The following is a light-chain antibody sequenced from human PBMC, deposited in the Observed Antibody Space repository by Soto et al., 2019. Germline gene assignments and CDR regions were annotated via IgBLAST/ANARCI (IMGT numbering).Light chain of an antibody. J-gene: IGKJ5*01. CDR1: QSVSNF. CDR3: QQRSNWPIT. Sequence: EVILTQSPDTLSLSPGEITTLSCRASQSVSNFLAWYQQKPGQAPRLLIYDTSTRATGIPARFSGSGSGTDFTLTINNLDPEDFAVYYCQQRSNWPITFGQGTRLEI. V-gene: IGKV3-11*01. CDR2: DTS.